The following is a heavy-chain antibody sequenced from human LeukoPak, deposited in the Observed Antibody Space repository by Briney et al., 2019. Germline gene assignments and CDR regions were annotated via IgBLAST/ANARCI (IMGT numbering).Heavy chain of an antibody. J-gene: IGHJ3*02. Sequence: GGSLRLSCAASGFTFSSYGMHWVRQAPGKGLEWVAVIWYDGSNKYYADSVKGRFTISRDNSKNTLYLQMNSLRAEDTAVYYCARVSRDHDAFDIWGQGTMVTVSS. V-gene: IGHV3-33*01. CDR1: GFTFSSYG. CDR3: ARVSRDHDAFDI. CDR2: IWYDGSNK.